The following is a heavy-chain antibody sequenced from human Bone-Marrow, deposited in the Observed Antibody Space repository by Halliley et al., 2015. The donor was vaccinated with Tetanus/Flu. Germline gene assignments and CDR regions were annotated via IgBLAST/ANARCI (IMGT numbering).Heavy chain of an antibody. CDR2: IKSETAGGTT. CDR1: AFTFSNAW. D-gene: IGHD4-17*01. Sequence: SLRLSCAASAFTFSNAWMSWVRQAPGKGLEWVGRIKSETAGGTTDYAAPLKGRFTISRDDSKNTLYLQMNSLNTEDTAVYYCTPGHGDRPPRGQGTLVTVSS. CDR3: TPGHGDRPP. V-gene: IGHV3-15*01. J-gene: IGHJ5*02.